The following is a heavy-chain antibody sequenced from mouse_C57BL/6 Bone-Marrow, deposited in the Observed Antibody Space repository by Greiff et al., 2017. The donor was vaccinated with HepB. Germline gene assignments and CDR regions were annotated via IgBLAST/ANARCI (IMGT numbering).Heavy chain of an antibody. CDR3: GRQGGGIDY. J-gene: IGHJ2*01. V-gene: IGHV10-1*01. CDR1: GFSFNTYA. Sequence: EVKLVESGGGLVQPKGSLKLSCAASGFSFNTYAMNWVRQAPGKGLEWVARIRSKSNNYATYYADSVKDRFTISRDDSESMLYLQMNNLKTEDTAMYYCGRQGGGIDYWGQGTTLTVSS. CDR2: IRSKSNNYAT.